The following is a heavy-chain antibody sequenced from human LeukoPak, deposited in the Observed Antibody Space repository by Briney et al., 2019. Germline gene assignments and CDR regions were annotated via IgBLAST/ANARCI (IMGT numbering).Heavy chain of an antibody. D-gene: IGHD1-26*01. CDR3: ATIVGATRYFDY. CDR2: IIPILGTA. CDR1: GGTFSSYA. V-gene: IGHV1-69*13. J-gene: IGHJ4*02. Sequence: SVKVSCKASGGTFSSYAISWVRQAPGQGLEWMGGIIPILGTANYAQKFQGRVTITADESTSTAYMELSSLRSEDTAVYYCATIVGATRYFDYWGQGTLVTVS.